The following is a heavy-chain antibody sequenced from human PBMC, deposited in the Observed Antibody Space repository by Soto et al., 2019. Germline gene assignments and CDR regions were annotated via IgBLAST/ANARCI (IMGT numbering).Heavy chain of an antibody. CDR3: AREYSSFEY. CDR2: IHYSGYT. J-gene: IGHJ4*02. CDR1: DGAISTYY. Sequence: QVQLRESGPGLVKTSETLSLTGTVSDGAISTYYWHWIRQPPGKGLEWIGYIHYSGYTSYNPSLKSRVTISVDTSKNQFSVRLHSVTAADTAVYYCAREYSSFEYWGQGALVTVS. D-gene: IGHD4-4*01. V-gene: IGHV4-59*01.